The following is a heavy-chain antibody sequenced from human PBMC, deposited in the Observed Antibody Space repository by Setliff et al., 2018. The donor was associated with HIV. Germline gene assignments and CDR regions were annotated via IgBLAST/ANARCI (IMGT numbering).Heavy chain of an antibody. D-gene: IGHD1-1*01. CDR2: VGVGGGAT. CDR3: AKPTSGMYPRSFDL. J-gene: IGHJ3*01. CDR1: GFAFSTFD. Sequence: GESLKLSCAASGFAFSTFDMNWVRQAPGKGLEWVSAVGVGGGATYYADSVRGRFAVSRDDSKKTLYLEMSGLRAEDTAIYYCAKPTSGMYPRSFDLWGQGTMVTVSS. V-gene: IGHV3-23*01.